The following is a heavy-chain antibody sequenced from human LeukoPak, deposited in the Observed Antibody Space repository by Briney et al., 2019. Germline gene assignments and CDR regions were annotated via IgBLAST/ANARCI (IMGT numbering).Heavy chain of an antibody. J-gene: IGHJ4*02. CDR1: GYIFTDFW. V-gene: IGHV5-51*01. CDR3: ARGERAMATRKAGFDY. D-gene: IGHD5-24*01. CDR2: IYPRDSDT. Sequence: GESLKISCKGSGYIFTDFWIGWVRQMPGKGLEWMGIIYPRDSDTIYSPSFQGQVTISVDKSIRTAYLQWSSLTASDTAMYYCARGERAMATRKAGFDYWGQGTQVTVSS.